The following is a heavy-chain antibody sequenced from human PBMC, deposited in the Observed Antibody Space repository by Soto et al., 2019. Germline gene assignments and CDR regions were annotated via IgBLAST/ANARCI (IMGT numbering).Heavy chain of an antibody. CDR3: AREGSYDILTGYGYYGMDV. V-gene: IGHV1-18*01. D-gene: IGHD3-9*01. J-gene: IGHJ6*02. Sequence: QVQLVQSGAEVKKPGASVKVSCKASGYTFTSYGISWVRQAPGQGLEWMGWISAYNGNTNYAQKLQGRVTMTSDTSTSTAYMELRSLRSDDTAVYYCAREGSYDILTGYGYYGMDVWGQGTTVTVSS. CDR1: GYTFTSYG. CDR2: ISAYNGNT.